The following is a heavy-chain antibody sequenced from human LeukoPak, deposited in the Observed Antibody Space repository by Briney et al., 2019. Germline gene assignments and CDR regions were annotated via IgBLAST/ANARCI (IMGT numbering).Heavy chain of an antibody. V-gene: IGHV6-1*01. Sequence: SLTLSLTCAISGDIVSSNSATWNWIRQSPSRGLEWLGRTYYRSKWYKYYAVSVKGRITINPDTSKNQFSLQLNSVTPEDTAVCYCARGPSYFQHWGQGTLVTVSS. J-gene: IGHJ1*01. CDR2: TYYRSKWYK. CDR1: GDIVSSNSAT. CDR3: ARGPSYFQH.